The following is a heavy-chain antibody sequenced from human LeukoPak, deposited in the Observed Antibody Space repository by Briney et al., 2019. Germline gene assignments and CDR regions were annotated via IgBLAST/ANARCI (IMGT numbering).Heavy chain of an antibody. V-gene: IGHV4-59*11. J-gene: IGHJ3*02. Sequence: SETLSLTCTVSGGSINSHFWSWIRRPPGKGLEWIGFMSYSGRSRYNPSLQSRVTISVDTSESIFSLELTSVTAADTAVYYCVRLLDNDSSGDPDTFDMWGQGTVVIVSS. D-gene: IGHD3-22*01. CDR3: VRLLDNDSSGDPDTFDM. CDR1: GGSINSHF. CDR2: MSYSGRS.